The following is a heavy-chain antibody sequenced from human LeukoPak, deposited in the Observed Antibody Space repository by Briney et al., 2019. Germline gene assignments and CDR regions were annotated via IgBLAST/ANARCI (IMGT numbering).Heavy chain of an antibody. V-gene: IGHV3-48*04. D-gene: IGHD4-17*01. J-gene: IGHJ4*02. CDR2: ISSSGSTI. CDR1: GFTFSSYG. CDR3: AKTLFTSYGDYLLGD. Sequence: GGSLRLSCAASGFTFSSYGMNWVRQAPGKGLEWVSYISSSGSTIYYADSVKGRFTISRDNAKNSLYLQMNSLRAGDTAVYYCAKTLFTSYGDYLLGDWGQGTLVTVSS.